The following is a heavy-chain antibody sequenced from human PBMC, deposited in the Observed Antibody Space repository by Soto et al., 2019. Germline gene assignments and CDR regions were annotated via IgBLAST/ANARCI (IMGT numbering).Heavy chain of an antibody. J-gene: IGHJ4*02. V-gene: IGHV3-30-3*01. D-gene: IGHD1-26*01. CDR3: ARDRLKVVGATRFDY. Sequence: QVQLVESGGGVVQPGRSLRLSCAASGFTFSSYAMHWVRQAPGKGLEWVAVISYDGSNKYYADSVKGRFTISRDNSKKTLYLQINSLRAEDTAVYYCARDRLKVVGATRFDYWGQGTLVTVSS. CDR2: ISYDGSNK. CDR1: GFTFSSYA.